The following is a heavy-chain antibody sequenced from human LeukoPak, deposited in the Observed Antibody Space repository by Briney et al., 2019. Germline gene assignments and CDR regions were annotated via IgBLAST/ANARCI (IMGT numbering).Heavy chain of an antibody. Sequence: GGSLRLSCAASGFTFSSYSMNWVRQAPGKGLQWVSYISSSSGTIYYADSVKGRFTISRDNAKNSLYLQMNSLRAKDTAVYYCARGRRHYYYMDVWGKGTTVTVSS. J-gene: IGHJ6*03. CDR1: GFTFSSYS. CDR2: ISSSSGTI. V-gene: IGHV3-48*01. CDR3: ARGRRHYYYMDV.